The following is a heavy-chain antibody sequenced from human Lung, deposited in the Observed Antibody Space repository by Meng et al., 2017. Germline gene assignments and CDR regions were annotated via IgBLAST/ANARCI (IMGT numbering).Heavy chain of an antibody. CDR2: VYHSGST. V-gene: IGHV4-4*02. J-gene: IGHJ4*02. CDR1: GGSISSNNW. D-gene: IGHD3-22*01. Sequence: QVQLQESGPGLVQPSGTRSRTCAVSGGSISSNNWWSWVRQTPGRGLEWIGEVYHSGSTNYNPSLKSRVIISVNNSKNQFSLKLTSVTAADTAVYYCARDDSGYADFDSWGQGTLVTVSS. CDR3: ARDDSGYADFDS.